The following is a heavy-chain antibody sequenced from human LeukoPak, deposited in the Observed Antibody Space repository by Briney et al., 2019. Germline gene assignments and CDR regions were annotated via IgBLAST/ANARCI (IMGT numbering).Heavy chain of an antibody. D-gene: IGHD5-18*01. V-gene: IGHV3-23*01. CDR2: ISGSGGST. CDR1: GFTFSSYA. CDR3: AKDLGYSYGYDYYYGMDV. J-gene: IGHJ6*02. Sequence: PGGSLSLSCAASGFTFSSYAMSWVRQAPGKGLEWVSAISGSGGSTYYADSVKGRFTISRDNSKNTLYLQMNSLRAEDTAVYYCAKDLGYSYGYDYYYGMDVWGQGTTVTVSS.